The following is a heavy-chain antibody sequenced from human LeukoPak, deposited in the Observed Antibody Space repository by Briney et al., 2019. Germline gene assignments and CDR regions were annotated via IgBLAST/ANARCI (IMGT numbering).Heavy chain of an antibody. D-gene: IGHD2-15*01. CDR1: GFTVSSNY. Sequence: GGSLRLSCAASGFTVSSNYMSWVRQAPGKGLEWVSVIYSGGSTYYADSVKGRFTISRDNSKNTLYLQMNSLRAEDTAVYYRARRLGYCSGGSCYYFDYWGQGTLVTVSS. V-gene: IGHV3-53*01. CDR3: ARRLGYCSGGSCYYFDY. CDR2: IYSGGST. J-gene: IGHJ4*02.